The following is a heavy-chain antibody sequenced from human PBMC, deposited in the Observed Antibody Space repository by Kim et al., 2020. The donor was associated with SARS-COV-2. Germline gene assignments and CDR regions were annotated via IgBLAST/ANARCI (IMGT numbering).Heavy chain of an antibody. J-gene: IGHJ4*02. CDR2: LKSDGGST. CDR3: ARGGQYSTSSLDY. CDR1: GFTFSSSW. V-gene: IGHV3-74*01. D-gene: IGHD6-6*01. Sequence: GGSLRLSCAAPGFTFSSSWMHWVRQAPGKGLVWVSRLKSDGGSTSYAGSVEGRFTISRDNAKNTLYLQMNSLRAEDTAIYYCARGGQYSTSSLDYWGQGTLVTVSS.